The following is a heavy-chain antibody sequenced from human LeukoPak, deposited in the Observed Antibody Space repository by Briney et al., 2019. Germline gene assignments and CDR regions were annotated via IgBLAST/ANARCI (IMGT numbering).Heavy chain of an antibody. D-gene: IGHD3-10*01. J-gene: IGHJ6*02. Sequence: GGSLRLSCAASGFTVSSNYMSWVRQAPGKGLEWVSVIYSGGSTYYADSVKGRFTISRDNSKNTLYLQMNSLRAEDTAVYYCARDLRLLWFGELLYYGMDVWGQGTTVTVSS. CDR1: GFTVSSNY. CDR3: ARDLRLLWFGELLYYGMDV. CDR2: IYSGGST. V-gene: IGHV3-66*01.